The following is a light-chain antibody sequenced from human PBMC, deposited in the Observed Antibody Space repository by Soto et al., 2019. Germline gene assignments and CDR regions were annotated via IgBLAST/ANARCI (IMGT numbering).Light chain of an antibody. J-gene: IGLJ3*02. CDR1: SPNIGTNA. Sequence: QTVVTQTPSASGTPGQRVTISCSGSSPNIGTNAVNWCQQLPGTAPRLLIYSNDQRPPGVPDRFSGSKSGNTATLTISRVEAGDEADYYCQVWDSSSDHWVFGGGTKLTVL. CDR2: SND. CDR3: QVWDSSSDHWV. V-gene: IGLV1-44*01.